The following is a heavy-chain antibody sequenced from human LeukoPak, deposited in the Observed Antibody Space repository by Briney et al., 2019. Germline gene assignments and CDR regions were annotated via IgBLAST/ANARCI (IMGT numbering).Heavy chain of an antibody. D-gene: IGHD5-12*01. CDR2: MDYSGNP. Sequence: PSETLSLTCSVSSGSIISSSHYWGWIRQSPGKGLEWIGSMDYSGNPYYNPSLKSRVIISVDTSETQFSLKPRSATAADTAVYYCARSTVATIRGGYSSGPYYYYMDVWGKGTTVTVSS. J-gene: IGHJ6*03. CDR1: SGSIISSSHY. V-gene: IGHV4-39*01. CDR3: ARSTVATIRGGYSSGPYYYYMDV.